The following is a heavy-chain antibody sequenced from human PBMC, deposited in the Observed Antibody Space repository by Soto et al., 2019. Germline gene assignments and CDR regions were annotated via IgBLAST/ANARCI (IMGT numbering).Heavy chain of an antibody. CDR3: ARGLLRGYFSDY. V-gene: IGHV4-34*01. J-gene: IGHJ4*02. Sequence: QVQLQQWGAGLLKPSETLSLTCAVYGGSFSGYYWSWIRQPPGKGLEWIGEINHSGSTNYNPSLKSRVTISVDPSKNQFSLKLSSVTAADTAVYYCARGLLRGYFSDYWGQGTLVTVSS. CDR2: INHSGST. D-gene: IGHD3-10*01. CDR1: GGSFSGYY.